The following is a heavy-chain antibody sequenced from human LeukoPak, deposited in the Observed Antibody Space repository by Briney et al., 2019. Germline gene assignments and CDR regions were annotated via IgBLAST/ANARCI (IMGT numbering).Heavy chain of an antibody. CDR3: ARGIVATIPYDY. J-gene: IGHJ4*02. V-gene: IGHV4-34*01. Sequence: SETLSLTCAVYGGSFSGYYWSWIRKPPGKGLEWIGEINHSGSTNYNPSLKSRVTISVDTSKNQFSLKLSSVTAADTAVYYCARGIVATIPYDYWGQGTLVTVSS. CDR1: GGSFSGYY. D-gene: IGHD5-12*01. CDR2: INHSGST.